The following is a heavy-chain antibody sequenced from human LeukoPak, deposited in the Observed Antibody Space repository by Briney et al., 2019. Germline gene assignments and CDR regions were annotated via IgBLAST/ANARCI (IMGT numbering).Heavy chain of an antibody. CDR2: ITTSSSYI. D-gene: IGHD2-21*02. CDR1: GFTFSRSS. Sequence: GGSLRLSCAASGFTFSRSSMNWVRQAPGKGLEWVSSITTSSSYIYYADSVKGRFTISRDNAKNSLYLQMNSLRAEDTAVYYCARLSYCGGDCYPYWGQGTLVTVSS. CDR3: ARLSYCGGDCYPY. V-gene: IGHV3-21*01. J-gene: IGHJ4*02.